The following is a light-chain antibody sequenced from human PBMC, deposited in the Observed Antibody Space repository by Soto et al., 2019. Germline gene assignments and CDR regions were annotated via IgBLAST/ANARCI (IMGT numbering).Light chain of an antibody. CDR1: QSVSSSY. V-gene: IGKV3-20*01. CDR3: QQYGSSPT. Sequence: EIVLTQSPGTLSLSPGERATLSCRASQSVSSSYLAWYQQKPGQAPRLLIYDTSSRATGIPDRFSGSGSGTDLTIAISRLEPEDFAVYYCQQYGSSPTFGPGTKVDIK. CDR2: DTS. J-gene: IGKJ3*01.